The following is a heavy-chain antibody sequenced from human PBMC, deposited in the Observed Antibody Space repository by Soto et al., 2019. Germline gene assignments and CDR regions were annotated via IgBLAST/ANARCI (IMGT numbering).Heavy chain of an antibody. D-gene: IGHD3-10*01. CDR2: TSYDGNDK. CDR3: AKGSQEQVSIHFALDV. V-gene: IGHV3-30*18. Sequence: GSLRLSCAASGFTLSSYNMNWVRQAPGKGLEWVALTSYDGNDKYYEDSVKGRFTISRDNSKNTLYLQMNSLRAEDTAVYFCAKGSQEQVSIHFALDVWGQGTTVTVPS. J-gene: IGHJ6*02. CDR1: GFTLSSYN.